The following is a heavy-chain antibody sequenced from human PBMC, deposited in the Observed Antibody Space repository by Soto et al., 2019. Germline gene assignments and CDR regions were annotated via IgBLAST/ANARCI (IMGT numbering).Heavy chain of an antibody. Sequence: EVQLLDSGGGLVQPGGSLRLSCAASGFTFSSYAMRWVRQAPGKGLEWVSSISGSGGGTYYEDSVKGRFTISRDNSKNTRTMKMNSLRAEDTAVYYCAKSRGSGSYFNPSDAFDFWGQVTMVTVSS. CDR3: AKSRGSGSYFNPSDAFDF. J-gene: IGHJ3*01. V-gene: IGHV3-23*01. CDR2: ISGSGGGT. D-gene: IGHD3-10*01. CDR1: GFTFSSYA.